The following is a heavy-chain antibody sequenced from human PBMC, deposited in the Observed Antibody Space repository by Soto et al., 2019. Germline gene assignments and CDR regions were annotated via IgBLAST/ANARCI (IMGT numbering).Heavy chain of an antibody. V-gene: IGHV4-61*05. J-gene: IGHJ6*04. CDR2: IYYTGST. Sequence: PSETLSLTCTVSGGSISSSSYYWGWIRQPPGKGLEWIGYIYYTGSTNYNPSLKSRVTISVDTSRNQLSLKLISVTAADTAVYYCARGPDGGYDVWGKGTTVTVSS. CDR1: GGSISSSSYY. D-gene: IGHD4-17*01. CDR3: ARGPDGGYDV.